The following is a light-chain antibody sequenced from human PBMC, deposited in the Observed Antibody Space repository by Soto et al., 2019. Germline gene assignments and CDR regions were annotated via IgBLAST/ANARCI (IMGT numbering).Light chain of an antibody. CDR1: QSISTY. Sequence: IQMTQSPSTLSASVGDSVTITCRASQSISTYLDWYQQKPGKAPTLLIYAASSLESGVPSRFSGSGSGTDFNITISSLQPEDFATYYCQQCNTYPLTFGGGTTVEIK. CDR2: AAS. V-gene: IGKV1-13*02. J-gene: IGKJ4*01. CDR3: QQCNTYPLT.